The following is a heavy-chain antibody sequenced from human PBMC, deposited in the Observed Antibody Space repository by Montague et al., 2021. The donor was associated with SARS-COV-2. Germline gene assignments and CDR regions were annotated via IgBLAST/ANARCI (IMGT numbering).Heavy chain of an antibody. J-gene: IGHJ4*02. V-gene: IGHV4-31*03. CDR1: GASISTGAYY. CDR2: IYYSGTI. Sequence: TLSLTCTVSGASISTGAYYWSWIRQHPEKGLEWIGYIYYSGTICYNPFLKSRVTISLDTSNNHSSLKLSSVTAADTAVYYCATASGSGSLGFHYWGQGTLVLVSS. D-gene: IGHD3-10*01. CDR3: ATASGSGSLGFHY.